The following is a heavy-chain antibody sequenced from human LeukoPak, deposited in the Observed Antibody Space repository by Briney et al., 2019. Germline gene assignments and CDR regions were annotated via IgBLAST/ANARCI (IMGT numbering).Heavy chain of an antibody. CDR3: ARDDWAASGFYGMDV. CDR2: IKQDGSEK. Sequence: PGGSLRLSCAAPGFTFSTYWMSWVRQAPGKGLEWVASIKQDGSEKYYVDSVKGRFTISRDNAKNSLSLQMNSLRAEDMAVYYCARDDWAASGFYGMDVWGRGTTVTVSS. CDR1: GFTFSTYW. J-gene: IGHJ6*02. V-gene: IGHV3-7*01. D-gene: IGHD2-15*01.